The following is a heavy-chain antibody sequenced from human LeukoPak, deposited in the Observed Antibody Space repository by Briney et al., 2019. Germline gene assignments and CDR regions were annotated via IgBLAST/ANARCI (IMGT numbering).Heavy chain of an antibody. J-gene: IGHJ1*01. Sequence: GGSLRLSCAASGFTFSSYAMSWVRQTSVKGLEWVSVISGSGGSTYYADSVKGRFTISRVNSKNTLYLQMNSLRAEDTAVYYCAKENYGDSTGGRFQHWGQGTLVTVSS. CDR1: GFTFSSYA. D-gene: IGHD4-17*01. CDR3: AKENYGDSTGGRFQH. V-gene: IGHV3-23*01. CDR2: ISGSGGST.